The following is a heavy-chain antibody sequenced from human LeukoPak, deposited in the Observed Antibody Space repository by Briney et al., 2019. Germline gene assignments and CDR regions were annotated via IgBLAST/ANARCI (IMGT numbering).Heavy chain of an antibody. Sequence: PSETLSLTCAVSGGSISSSNWWSWVRQPPGKGLEWIGEIYHSGTTNYNPSLKSPVTISVDKSKNQFSLKLTSVTAADTAADYCARQGDSGWYYFDYWGQGTLVTVSS. V-gene: IGHV4-4*02. J-gene: IGHJ4*02. CDR3: ARQGDSGWYYFDY. D-gene: IGHD6-19*01. CDR1: GGSISSSNW. CDR2: IYHSGTT.